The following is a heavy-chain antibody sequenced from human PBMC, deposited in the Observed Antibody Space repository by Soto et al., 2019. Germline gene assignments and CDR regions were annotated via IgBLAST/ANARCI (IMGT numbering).Heavy chain of an antibody. CDR3: ARHNYGSGSTYFDY. Sequence: SETLSLTCTVSGGSVSSADWNWSWIRQTPGKGLEWIGYIYDGGRTYSNPSLMSRATISLDTSKNLFSLNLKSMTAADTAVYYCARHNYGSGSTYFDYWGQGTLVTVSS. V-gene: IGHV4-30-4*08. J-gene: IGHJ4*02. D-gene: IGHD3-10*01. CDR2: IYDGGRT. CDR1: GGSVSSADWN.